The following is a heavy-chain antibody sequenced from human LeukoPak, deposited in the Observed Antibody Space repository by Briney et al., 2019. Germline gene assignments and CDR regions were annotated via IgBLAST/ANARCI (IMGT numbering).Heavy chain of an antibody. J-gene: IGHJ4*02. D-gene: IGHD6-25*01. CDR1: GFTFSTYT. CDR2: ISYDGSYT. V-gene: IGHV3-30*04. Sequence: GGSLRLSCAASGFTFSTYTMLWVRQAPGKGLEWVAVISYDGSYTYYAESVRGRFTFSRDNSKNTLYLQMNSLKPEDTAVYYCARGYRPYNSACLFASWGQGTLVTVSS. CDR3: ARGYRPYNSACLFAS.